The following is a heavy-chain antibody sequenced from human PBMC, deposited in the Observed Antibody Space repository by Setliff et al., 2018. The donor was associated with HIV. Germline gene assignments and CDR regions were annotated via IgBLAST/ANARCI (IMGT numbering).Heavy chain of an antibody. CDR3: ARVSKNLWSSFLFESYAFDI. CDR1: GGSFSGYY. Sequence: PSETLSLTCAVSGGSFSGYYWNWVRQPPGKGLEWIGEINHGGITYYSPSLESRASLSIDTSKNQFSLTLTSVTAADTAVYYCARVSKNLWSSFLFESYAFDIWGQGQWS. D-gene: IGHD3-3*01. CDR2: INHGGIT. J-gene: IGHJ3*02. V-gene: IGHV4-34*10.